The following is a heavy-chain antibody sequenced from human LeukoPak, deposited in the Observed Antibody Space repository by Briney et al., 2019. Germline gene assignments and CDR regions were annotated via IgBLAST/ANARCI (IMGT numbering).Heavy chain of an antibody. CDR3: ARVPSGEYYFDY. CDR2: IKQDGSEK. CDR1: ALTFSSYW. Sequence: GGSLRLSCAASALTFSSYWISWVRQAPGKELEWVANIKQDGSEKCYVDSVKGRFTITRDNAKNSLYLQMNSLRAEDTAVYYCARVPSGEYYFDYWGQGTLVTVSS. D-gene: IGHD1-1*01. V-gene: IGHV3-7*01. J-gene: IGHJ4*02.